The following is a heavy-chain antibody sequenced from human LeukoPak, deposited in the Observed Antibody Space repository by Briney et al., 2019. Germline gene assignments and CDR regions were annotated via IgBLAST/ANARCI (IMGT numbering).Heavy chain of an antibody. Sequence: GGSLRLSCAASGFTFSSYGMHWVRQDPGKGLEWVAVISYDGSNKYYADSVKGRFTISRDNSKNTLYLQMNSLRAEDTAVYYCAKGQGIRWGAFDIWGQGTMVTVSS. CDR3: AKGQGIRWGAFDI. CDR1: GFTFSSYG. D-gene: IGHD3-16*01. J-gene: IGHJ3*02. CDR2: ISYDGSNK. V-gene: IGHV3-30*18.